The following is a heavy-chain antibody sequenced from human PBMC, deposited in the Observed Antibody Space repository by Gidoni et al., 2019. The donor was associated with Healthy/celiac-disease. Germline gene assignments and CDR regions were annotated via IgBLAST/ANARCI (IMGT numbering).Heavy chain of an antibody. CDR3: ARPGGTTGHWYFDL. Sequence: QVQLQESGPGLVKPSETLSLTCPVSAGSISSYYCSWIRQPPGKVLEWIGYIYYSGSTNYNPSLKSRVTISVDTSKNQFSLKLSSVTAADTAVYYCARPGGTTGHWYFDLWGRGTLVTVSS. D-gene: IGHD1-7*01. J-gene: IGHJ2*01. CDR1: AGSISSYY. CDR2: IYYSGST. V-gene: IGHV4-59*08.